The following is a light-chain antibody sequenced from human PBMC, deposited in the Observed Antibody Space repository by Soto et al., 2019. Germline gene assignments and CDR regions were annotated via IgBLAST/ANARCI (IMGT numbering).Light chain of an antibody. CDR2: KTS. CDR1: QSINRW. Sequence: DIQMTQSPSTLSASVGDRVIITCRASQSINRWLAWYQQKPGKAPKLLIYKTSNLESGVPSRFSGSGSGTEFNLTISSLQADDFATYHCQQYNSYSWTFGQGTKVEIK. CDR3: QQYNSYSWT. V-gene: IGKV1-5*03. J-gene: IGKJ1*01.